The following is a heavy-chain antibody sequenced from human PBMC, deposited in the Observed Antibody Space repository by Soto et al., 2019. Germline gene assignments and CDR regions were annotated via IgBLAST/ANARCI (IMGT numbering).Heavy chain of an antibody. CDR3: ASRIDYDSSGSYFDY. V-gene: IGHV4-34*01. CDR2: INHSGST. CDR1: GGSFSGYY. Sequence: PSETLSLTCAVYGGSFSGYYWSWIRQPPGKGLEWIGEINHSGSTNYNPSLKSRVTISVDTSKNQFSLKLSSVTAADTAVYYCASRIDYDSSGSYFDYWGQGTLVTVSS. D-gene: IGHD3-22*01. J-gene: IGHJ4*02.